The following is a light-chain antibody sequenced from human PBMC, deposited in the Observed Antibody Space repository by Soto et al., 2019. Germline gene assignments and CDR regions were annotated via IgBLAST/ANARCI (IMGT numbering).Light chain of an antibody. V-gene: IGKV3-15*01. Sequence: EILRMRSPATVYVSPGERATXSCRASHRVNNYLAWYQQRPGQAHRLIIYDASKRATGITDRLSGSGSGTEFTLTISSLQSEDFAVYYCQQYNNWPVTFGGGTKVDLK. CDR1: HRVNNY. CDR2: DAS. J-gene: IGKJ4*01. CDR3: QQYNNWPVT.